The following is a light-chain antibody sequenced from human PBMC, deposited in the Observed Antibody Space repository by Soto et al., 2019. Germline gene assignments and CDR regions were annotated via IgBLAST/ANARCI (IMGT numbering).Light chain of an antibody. CDR1: QRVISRY. Sequence: ELVLTQSPGTLSLSPGARATLSCRASQRVISRYLAWYQKKPGQPPRLLIYGASTRATGIPDRFGGSGSETDFTLTISSLQSQDSALYFCQQYSNWPPFTFGPGTKLDV. CDR2: GAS. V-gene: IGKV3-20*01. CDR3: QQYSNWPPFT. J-gene: IGKJ3*01.